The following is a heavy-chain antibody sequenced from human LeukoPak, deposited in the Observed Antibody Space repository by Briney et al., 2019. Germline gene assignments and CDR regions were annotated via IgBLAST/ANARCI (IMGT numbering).Heavy chain of an antibody. CDR3: ATDSVGDTTAFDY. CDR2: INHSGST. V-gene: IGHV4-34*01. Sequence: NPSETLSLTCAVYGGSFSGYYWSWIRQPPGKGLEWIGEINHSGSTNYNPSLKSRVTISVDTSKNQFSLKLNSVTAADTAVYYCATDSVGDTTAFDYWGQGTLVTVSS. D-gene: IGHD1-26*01. J-gene: IGHJ4*02. CDR1: GGSFSGYY.